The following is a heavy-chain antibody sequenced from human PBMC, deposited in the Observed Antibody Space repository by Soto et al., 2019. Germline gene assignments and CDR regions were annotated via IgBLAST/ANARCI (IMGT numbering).Heavy chain of an antibody. CDR1: GFSVSSYG. CDR3: ARVGSYDSSGYYSAFDY. CDR2: IWYDGSNK. Sequence: PGGSLRLSCAAAGFSVSSYGMHWVRQAPGKGLEWVAVIWYDGSNKYYADSVKGRFTISRDNSKNTLYLQMNSLRAEDTAVYYCARVGSYDSSGYYSAFDYWGQGTLVTV. J-gene: IGHJ4*02. D-gene: IGHD3-22*01. V-gene: IGHV3-33*01.